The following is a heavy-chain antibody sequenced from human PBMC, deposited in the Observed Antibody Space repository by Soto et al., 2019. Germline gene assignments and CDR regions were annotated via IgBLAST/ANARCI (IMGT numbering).Heavy chain of an antibody. Sequence: SETLSLTCTVSGGSISSYYWSWIRQPPGKGLEWIGYIYYSGSTNYNPSLKSRVTISVDTSKNQFSLKLSSVTAADTAVSYCARHRSTVTSGDFDYWGQGTLVTVSS. CDR1: GGSISSYY. CDR2: IYYSGST. J-gene: IGHJ4*02. CDR3: ARHRSTVTSGDFDY. V-gene: IGHV4-59*08. D-gene: IGHD4-17*01.